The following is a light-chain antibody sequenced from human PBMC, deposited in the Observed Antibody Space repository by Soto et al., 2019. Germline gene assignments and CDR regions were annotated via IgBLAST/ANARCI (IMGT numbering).Light chain of an antibody. Sequence: TVMTQSPATLSVSVGERVTLSCRASQSVRNNLAWYQQKPGQAPRLLIYGASTRATDVPARFSGSGSGKEFTLTISGLQSEDFAVYYCQEYDNWPPWTFGQGTKVDIK. CDR1: QSVRNN. CDR3: QEYDNWPPWT. J-gene: IGKJ1*01. CDR2: GAS. V-gene: IGKV3-15*01.